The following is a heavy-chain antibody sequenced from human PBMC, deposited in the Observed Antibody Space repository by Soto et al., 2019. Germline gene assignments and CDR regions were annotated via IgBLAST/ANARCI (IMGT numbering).Heavy chain of an antibody. CDR1: GYTFTGYF. V-gene: IGHV1-2*02. J-gene: IGHJ4*02. D-gene: IGHD5-12*01. Sequence: ASVKVSCKASGYTFTGYFMHWVRQAPGEGLEWMGWINPKSGATNSAQKFQGRVTMTRDTSISTAYMELSRLTSDDTAVYYCARVAAFNQNVVAKHFEHWGQGILATASS. CDR3: ARVAAFNQNVVAKHFEH. CDR2: INPKSGAT.